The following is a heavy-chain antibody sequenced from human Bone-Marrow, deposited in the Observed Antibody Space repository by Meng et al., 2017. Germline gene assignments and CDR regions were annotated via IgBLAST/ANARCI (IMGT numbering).Heavy chain of an antibody. V-gene: IGHV3-30*01. CDR3: ARDRGGIDY. Sequence: VQLVESGGGVVQPVRPLRISCAASGFTFSSYAMLWVRQAPGKGLEWVAVISYDGSNKYYADSVKGRFTISRDNSKNTLYLQMNSLRAEDTAVYYCARDRGGIDYWGQGTLVTVSS. J-gene: IGHJ4*02. CDR1: GFTFSSYA. D-gene: IGHD2-15*01. CDR2: ISYDGSNK.